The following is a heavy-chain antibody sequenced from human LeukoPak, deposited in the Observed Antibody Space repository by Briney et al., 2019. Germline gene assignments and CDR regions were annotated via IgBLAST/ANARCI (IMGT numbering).Heavy chain of an antibody. D-gene: IGHD3-16*01. CDR2: IRYDGNKK. CDR3: AKDSYSHDY. J-gene: IGHJ4*02. V-gene: IGHV3-30*02. Sequence: PGGSLRLSCVASGFTFSTYGIHWVRQAPGKGLEWVAFIRYDGNKKYYADSVKGRFTISRDNSKNTLYLQMNSLRAEDTAVYYCAKDSYSHDYWGQGTLVTVSS. CDR1: GFTFSTYG.